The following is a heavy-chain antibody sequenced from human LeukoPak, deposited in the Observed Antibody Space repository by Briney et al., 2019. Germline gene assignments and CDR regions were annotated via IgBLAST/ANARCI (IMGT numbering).Heavy chain of an antibody. D-gene: IGHD6-19*01. CDR2: IYSSGRT. Sequence: ADTLSLLCTVCGXFISRYYWRWLRQPPGRALEWVGYIYSSGRTNYNPSLKSRVTISVDTSKNQHSLKLRSVTAADTAVYFCARHSAYSSGWFHYWGQGTLVTVSS. CDR3: ARHSAYSSGWFHY. J-gene: IGHJ4*02. CDR1: GXFISRYY. V-gene: IGHV4-59*08.